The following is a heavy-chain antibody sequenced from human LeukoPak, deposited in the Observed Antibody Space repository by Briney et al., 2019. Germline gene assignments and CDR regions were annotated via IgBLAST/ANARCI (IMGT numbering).Heavy chain of an antibody. Sequence: GESLKISCKDSGYRFTSYWIGWVRQMPGKGLEWMGIIYPGDSDTRYSPSFQGQVTISADKSISTAYLQWSSLKASDTAMYYCARLDGMGIPPRYYFDYWGQGTLVTVSS. CDR3: ARLDGMGIPPRYYFDY. J-gene: IGHJ4*02. D-gene: IGHD3/OR15-3a*01. V-gene: IGHV5-51*01. CDR1: GYRFTSYW. CDR2: IYPGDSDT.